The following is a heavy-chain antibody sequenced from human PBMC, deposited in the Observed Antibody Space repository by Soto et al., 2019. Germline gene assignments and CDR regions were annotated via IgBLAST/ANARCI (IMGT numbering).Heavy chain of an antibody. CDR1: GITFSNYA. J-gene: IGHJ4*02. D-gene: IGHD3-10*01. CDR2: ISYDVSNK. CDR3: AIPMVGPNYFDY. V-gene: IGHV3-30-3*01. Sequence: LRLSCAASGITFSNYAMHWVRQAPGKGLEWVAVISYDVSNKYYADSVKGRFTISRDNSKNTLYLQMNSLRAEDTAVYYCAIPMVGPNYFDYWGQGALVTVSS.